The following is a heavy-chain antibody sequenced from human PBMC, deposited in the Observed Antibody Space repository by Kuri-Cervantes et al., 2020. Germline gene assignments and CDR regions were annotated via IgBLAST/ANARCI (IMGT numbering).Heavy chain of an antibody. V-gene: IGHV3-15*01. J-gene: IGHJ3*02. CDR2: IKSKTDGGTT. CDR3: TRGLSITMIVVVITWDAFDI. Sequence: GGSLRLSCAASGFTFSNAWMSWVRQAPGKGLEWVGRIKSKTDGGTTDYAAPVKGRFTISRDDSKNTLYLQMNSLKTEDTAVYYCTRGLSITMIVVVITWDAFDIWGQGTMVTVSS. D-gene: IGHD3-22*01. CDR1: GFTFSNAW.